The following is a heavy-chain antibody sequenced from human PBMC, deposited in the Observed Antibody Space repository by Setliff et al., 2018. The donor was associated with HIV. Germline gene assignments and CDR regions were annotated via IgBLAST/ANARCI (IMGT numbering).Heavy chain of an antibody. V-gene: IGHV7-4-1*02. D-gene: IGHD2-8*01. CDR3: ARAPYCTNGVCPRYNWFDP. CDR1: GYTFTSYA. CDR2: INTNTGNP. Sequence: ASVKVSCKASGYTFTSYAMNWVRQAPGQGLEWMGWINTNTGNPTYAQGFTGRFVFSLDTSVSTAYLQISSLKAEDTAVYYCARAPYCTNGVCPRYNWFDPWGQGTLVTVSS. J-gene: IGHJ5*02.